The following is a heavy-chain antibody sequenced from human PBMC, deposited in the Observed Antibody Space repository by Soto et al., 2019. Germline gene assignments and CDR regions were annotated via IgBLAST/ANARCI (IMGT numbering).Heavy chain of an antibody. J-gene: IGHJ5*02. CDR2: IWYDGSNK. CDR3: ARARGGFWNYGWFDP. Sequence: GGSLRLSCAASGFTFSSYGMHWVRQAPGKGLEWVAVIWYDGSNKYYADSVKGRFTISRDNSKNTLYLQMNSLRAEDTAVYYCARARGGFWNYGWFDPWGQGTLVTVSS. D-gene: IGHD1-7*01. V-gene: IGHV3-33*01. CDR1: GFTFSSYG.